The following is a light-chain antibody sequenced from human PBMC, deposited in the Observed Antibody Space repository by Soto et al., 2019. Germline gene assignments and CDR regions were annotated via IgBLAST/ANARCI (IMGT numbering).Light chain of an antibody. Sequence: EIVLTQSPATLSLSPGERATLSCRASQSVGTYLDWYQHKAGQTPRLLIYDAFNRATGIPARFSGSGSGTDFTLTISSLEPEDFAIYYCQQRTNWLFTFGPGTRVDI. J-gene: IGKJ3*01. CDR1: QSVGTY. CDR2: DAF. CDR3: QQRTNWLFT. V-gene: IGKV3-11*01.